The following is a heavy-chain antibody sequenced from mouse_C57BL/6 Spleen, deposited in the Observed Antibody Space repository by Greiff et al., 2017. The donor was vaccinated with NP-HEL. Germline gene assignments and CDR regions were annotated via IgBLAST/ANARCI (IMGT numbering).Heavy chain of an antibody. Sequence: VKLQQSGPELVKPGASVKISCKASGYAFSSSWMNWVKQRPGKGLEWIGRIYPGDGDTNYNGKFKGKATLTADKSSSTAYMQLSSLTSEDSAVYFCARGGGYYYGSSPYYYAMDYWGQGTSVTVSS. V-gene: IGHV1-82*01. J-gene: IGHJ4*01. CDR1: GYAFSSSW. D-gene: IGHD1-1*01. CDR3: ARGGGYYYGSSPYYYAMDY. CDR2: IYPGDGDT.